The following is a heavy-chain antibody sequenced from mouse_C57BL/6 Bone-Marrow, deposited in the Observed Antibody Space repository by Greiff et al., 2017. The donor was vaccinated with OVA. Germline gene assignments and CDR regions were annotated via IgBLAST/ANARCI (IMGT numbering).Heavy chain of an antibody. CDR2: IYPGDGDT. CDR3: ARDYYGSSSWFAY. CDR1: GYAFSSSW. D-gene: IGHD1-1*01. Sequence: LVKPGASVKISCKASGYAFSSSWMNWVKQRPGKGLEWIGRIYPGDGDTNYNGKFKGKATLTADQSSSTAYMQLSSLTSEDSAVYFCARDYYGSSSWFAYWGQGTLVTVSA. J-gene: IGHJ3*01. V-gene: IGHV1-82*01.